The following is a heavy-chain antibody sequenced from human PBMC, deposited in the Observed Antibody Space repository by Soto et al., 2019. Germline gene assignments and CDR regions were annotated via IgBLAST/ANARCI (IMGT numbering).Heavy chain of an antibody. J-gene: IGHJ4*02. CDR1: GFTFSSYG. V-gene: IGHV3-33*01. CDR3: ARDGEWELLPADY. D-gene: IGHD1-26*01. Sequence: QVQLVESGGGVVQPGRSLRLSCAASGFTFSSYGMHWVRQAPGKGLEWVAVIWYDGSNKYYADSVKGRFTISRDNSKNTLYLQMNSLRAEDPAVYYCARDGEWELLPADYWGQGTLVTVSS. CDR2: IWYDGSNK.